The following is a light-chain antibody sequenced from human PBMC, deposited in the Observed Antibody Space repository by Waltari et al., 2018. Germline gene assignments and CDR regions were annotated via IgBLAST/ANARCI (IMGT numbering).Light chain of an antibody. Sequence: DLQMTQSPSTLSASVGDRVPITCRASQSISSWLAWYQQKPGKAPKLLIYKASSLESGVPSRFSGSGSGTEFTLTISSLQPDDFATYYCQQYNSYSTFGQGTKVEI. CDR3: QQYNSYST. J-gene: IGKJ1*01. V-gene: IGKV1-5*03. CDR2: KAS. CDR1: QSISSW.